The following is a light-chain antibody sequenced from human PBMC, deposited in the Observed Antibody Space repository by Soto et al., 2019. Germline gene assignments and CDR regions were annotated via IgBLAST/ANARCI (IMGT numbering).Light chain of an antibody. J-gene: IGLJ3*02. Sequence: QSVLTQPPSASGTPGQRVTISCSGSSSNIGKNYVYWYQQLPGTAPKLLIYRNNQRPSGVPDQFSGSKSGTSASLAISGLRSEDEADYYCSVWDANLSAGVFGGGTQLTVL. V-gene: IGLV1-47*01. CDR1: SSNIGKNY. CDR2: RNN. CDR3: SVWDANLSAGV.